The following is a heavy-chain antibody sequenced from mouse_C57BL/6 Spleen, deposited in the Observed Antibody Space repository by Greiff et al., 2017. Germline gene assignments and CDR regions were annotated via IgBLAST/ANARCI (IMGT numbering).Heavy chain of an antibody. J-gene: IGHJ3*01. V-gene: IGHV1-82*01. CDR3: ARARDYGKGAWFAY. CDR1: GYAFSSSW. CDR2: IYPGAGDT. Sequence: QVHVKQSGPELVKPGASVKISCKASGYAFSSSWMNWVKQRPGKGLEWIGRIYPGAGDTNYNGKFKGKATLTADKSSSTAYMQLSSLTSEDSAVXFCARARDYGKGAWFAYWGQGTLVTVSA. D-gene: IGHD2-4*01.